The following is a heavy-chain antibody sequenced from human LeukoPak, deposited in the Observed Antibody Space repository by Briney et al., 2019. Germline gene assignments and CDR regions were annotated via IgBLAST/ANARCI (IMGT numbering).Heavy chain of an antibody. CDR1: GFTFSSYN. J-gene: IGHJ4*02. CDR2: ISSGSSSI. V-gene: IGHV3-48*01. D-gene: IGHD3-22*01. Sequence: GGSLRLSCAASGFTFSSYNINWVRQAPGKGLEWVSYISSGSSSIYYANSVQDRFTISRDNSKNTLYLQMNSLSVEDTAVYYCARRDSSGYYYVLWGQGTLVTVSS. CDR3: ARRDSSGYYYVL.